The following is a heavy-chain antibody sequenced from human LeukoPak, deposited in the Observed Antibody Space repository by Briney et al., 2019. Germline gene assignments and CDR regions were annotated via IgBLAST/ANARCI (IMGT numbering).Heavy chain of an antibody. CDR1: GGSFSDYY. D-gene: IGHD3-10*01. CDR3: ARAPAYYYGSGSYYN. Sequence: SETLSLTCAVYGGSFSDYYWSWIRQPPGKGLEWIGEINHSGSTNYNPSLKSRVTISVDTSKNQFSLKLSSVTAADTAVYYCARAPAYYYGSGSYYNWGQGTLVTVSS. J-gene: IGHJ4*02. V-gene: IGHV4-34*01. CDR2: INHSGST.